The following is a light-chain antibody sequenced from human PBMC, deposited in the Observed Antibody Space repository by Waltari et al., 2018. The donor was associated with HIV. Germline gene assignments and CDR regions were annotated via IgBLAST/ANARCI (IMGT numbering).Light chain of an antibody. Sequence: VMTQSPATLSVSPGERATLSCRSGQSVSNNLAWYQQKHGQAPRLLIYGASTRATGIPARCSGSGSGTEFTLTISSLQSEDSAVYYCQQYNKWPPWTFGQGTKVEIK. V-gene: IGKV3-15*01. CDR2: GAS. J-gene: IGKJ1*01. CDR1: QSVSNN. CDR3: QQYNKWPPWT.